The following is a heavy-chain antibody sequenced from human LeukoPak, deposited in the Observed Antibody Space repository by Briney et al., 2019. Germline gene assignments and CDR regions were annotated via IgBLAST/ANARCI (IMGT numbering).Heavy chain of an antibody. Sequence: SETLSLTCSVSGGSISTYYWSWVRQPPGKGLEWIGYVYDSGATNYNSSLKSRLTISVDTSKNQFSLKLRSVTAADTAVYYCARGYTAMSRNYYYGMDVWGQGTTVTVSS. CDR1: GGSISTYY. J-gene: IGHJ6*02. V-gene: IGHV4-59*01. D-gene: IGHD5-18*01. CDR3: ARGYTAMSRNYYYGMDV. CDR2: VYDSGAT.